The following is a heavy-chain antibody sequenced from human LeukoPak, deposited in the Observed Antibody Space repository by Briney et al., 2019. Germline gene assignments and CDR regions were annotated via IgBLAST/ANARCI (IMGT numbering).Heavy chain of an antibody. CDR3: ARHDYSNYVYFDL. Sequence: SETLSLTCTVSGGSISSYYWSWIRQPPGKGLESIGYIYYSGSTNYNPSLKSRVTISVDTSKNQFSLKLSSVTAADTAVYYCARHDYSNYVYFDLWGRGTLVTVSS. CDR2: IYYSGST. CDR1: GGSISSYY. J-gene: IGHJ2*01. V-gene: IGHV4-59*01. D-gene: IGHD4-11*01.